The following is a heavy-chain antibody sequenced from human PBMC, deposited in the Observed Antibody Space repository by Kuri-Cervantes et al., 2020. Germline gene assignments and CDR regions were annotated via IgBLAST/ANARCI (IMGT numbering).Heavy chain of an antibody. CDR2: INHSGST. Sequence: SETLSLTCAVYGGPFSGYYWSWIRQPPGKGLEWIGEINHSGSTNYNPSLKSRVTISVDTSKNQFSLKLSSVIAADTAVYYCARDYGLPLGRPGYYYYGMDVWGQGTTVTVSS. J-gene: IGHJ6*02. CDR1: GGPFSGYY. D-gene: IGHD4-17*01. CDR3: ARDYGLPLGRPGYYYYGMDV. V-gene: IGHV4-34*01.